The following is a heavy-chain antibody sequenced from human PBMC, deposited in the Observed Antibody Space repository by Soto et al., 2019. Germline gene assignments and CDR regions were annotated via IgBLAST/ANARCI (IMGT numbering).Heavy chain of an antibody. CDR1: GGSINSNDW. CDR3: ARRGYYDTSGFNDAFHI. CDR2: VYHSGTT. V-gene: IGHV4-4*02. J-gene: IGHJ3*02. Sequence: PSETLSLTCAVSGGSINSNDWWTWVRQPPGKGLEWIGEVYHSGTTNYNPSLKSRVTISVDKSKNQFSLKLSSVTAADTAVYYCARRGYYDTSGFNDAFHIWGRGTMVTVSS. D-gene: IGHD3-22*01.